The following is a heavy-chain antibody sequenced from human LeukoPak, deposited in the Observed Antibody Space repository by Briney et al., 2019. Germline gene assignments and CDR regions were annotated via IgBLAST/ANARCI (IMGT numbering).Heavy chain of an antibody. CDR3: ARGLWDQPGGYRANGVCEYLDY. J-gene: IGHJ4*02. CDR2: MNPNSGNT. Sequence: TSVKVSCKASGYTFTSYDINWVRQATGQGLEWMGWMNPNSGNTGYAQKFQGRVTMTRNTSISTAYMELSSLRSEDTAVYYCARGLWDQPGGYRANGVCEYLDYWGQGTLVTVSS. CDR1: GYTFTSYD. D-gene: IGHD2-8*01. V-gene: IGHV1-8*01.